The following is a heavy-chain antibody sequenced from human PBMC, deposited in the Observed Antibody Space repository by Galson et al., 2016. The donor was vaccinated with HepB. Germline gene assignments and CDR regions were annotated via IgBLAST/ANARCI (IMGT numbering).Heavy chain of an antibody. CDR1: GFSFSNYA. V-gene: IGHV3-23*01. CDR2: ISATGGNT. CDR3: ARDGWGAYSSSDWFDS. D-gene: IGHD1-26*01. J-gene: IGHJ5*01. Sequence: SLRLSCAGSGFSFSNYAMSWFRQARGKGLEWVSAISATGGNTHYAESVKGRFTISRYISRNTLYLEMTTLRAEDKAVYYCARDGWGAYSSSDWFDSWGQGTLVTVSS.